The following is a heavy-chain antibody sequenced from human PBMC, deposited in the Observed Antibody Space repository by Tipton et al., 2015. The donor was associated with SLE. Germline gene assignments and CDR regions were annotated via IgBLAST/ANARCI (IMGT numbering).Heavy chain of an antibody. J-gene: IGHJ3*02. CDR1: GGSFSGYY. V-gene: IGHV4-34*01. CDR3: ARNRGSGQQAAFEI. CDR2: INHSGST. D-gene: IGHD2-15*01. Sequence: TLSLTCAVYGGSFSGYYWSWIRQPSGKGLEWIGEINHSGSTHYNPSLKSRVIISVDTSKNQLSLKLNSVTAADTTMYYCARNRGSGQQAAFEIWGQGTMVTVSS.